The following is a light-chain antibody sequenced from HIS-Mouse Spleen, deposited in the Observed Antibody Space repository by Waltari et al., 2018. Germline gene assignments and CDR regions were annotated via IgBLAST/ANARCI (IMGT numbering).Light chain of an antibody. J-gene: IGLJ3*02. CDR3: CSYAGSSTWV. CDR2: EGS. CDR1: SSDVGSYNI. Sequence: QSALTQPASVSGSPGQSLTIYCTGTSSDVGSYNIFSWYQQHPGKAPKLMIYEGSKRPSGVSNRFSGSKSGNTASLTISGLQAEDEADYYCCSYAGSSTWVFGGGTKLTVL. V-gene: IGLV2-23*01.